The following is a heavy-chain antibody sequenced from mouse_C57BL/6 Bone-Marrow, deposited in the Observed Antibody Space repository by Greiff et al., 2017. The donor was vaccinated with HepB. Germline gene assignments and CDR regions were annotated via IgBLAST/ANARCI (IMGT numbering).Heavy chain of an antibody. Sequence: VQLQQSGPELVRPGVSVKISCKGSGYTFTDYAMHWVKQSHAKSLEWIGVISTYYGDASYNQKFKGKATLTVDKSSSTAHMELRSLTSEDSAVYYCARWYYGGFAYWGQGTLVTVSA. CDR2: ISTYYGDA. D-gene: IGHD1-1*01. CDR3: ARWYYGGFAY. CDR1: GYTFTDYA. J-gene: IGHJ3*01. V-gene: IGHV1-67*01.